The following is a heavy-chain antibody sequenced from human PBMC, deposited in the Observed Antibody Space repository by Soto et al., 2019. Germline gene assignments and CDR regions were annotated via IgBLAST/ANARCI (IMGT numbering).Heavy chain of an antibody. Sequence: SETLSLTCPFSGGSISSGGYYWSWIRQHPGKGLEWIGYIYYSGSTNYNPSLKSRVTISVDTSKNQFSLKLSSVTVADTAVYYCAREGAYCSGGSGYTPTDAFDIWGQGTMVTVSS. CDR2: IYYSGST. CDR1: GGSISSGGYY. J-gene: IGHJ3*02. D-gene: IGHD2-15*01. V-gene: IGHV4-61*08. CDR3: AREGAYCSGGSGYTPTDAFDI.